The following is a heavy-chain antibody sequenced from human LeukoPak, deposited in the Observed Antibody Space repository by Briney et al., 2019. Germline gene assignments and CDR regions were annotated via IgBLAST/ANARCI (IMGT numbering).Heavy chain of an antibody. Sequence: PSETLSLTCTVSGGSISSGNYYWGWIRQPPGKGLEWIGSIYYSGSTYYNPSLKSRVTISLDTSKKQFSLKLSSVTAADTAVYYCARCGYYDFWSGYNPATFDSWGQGTLVTVSS. J-gene: IGHJ4*02. D-gene: IGHD3-3*01. CDR1: GGSISSGNYY. CDR2: IYYSGST. CDR3: ARCGYYDFWSGYNPATFDS. V-gene: IGHV4-39*01.